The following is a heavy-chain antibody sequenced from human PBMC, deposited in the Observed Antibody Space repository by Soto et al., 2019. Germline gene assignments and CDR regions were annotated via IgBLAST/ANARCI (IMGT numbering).Heavy chain of an antibody. CDR3: AKDLPGELVPTFFDS. J-gene: IGHJ5*01. D-gene: IGHD2-2*01. V-gene: IGHV3-23*01. CDR2: IGGRGSST. Sequence: LRLSCVASGFTLWNYAMSWVRQAPGKGLEWVSVIGGRGSSTYYIDSVKGRFTISRDSSKNTLYLQMNSLRAEDTAIYYCAKDLPGELVPTFFDSWGRGTLVTVSS. CDR1: GFTLWNYA.